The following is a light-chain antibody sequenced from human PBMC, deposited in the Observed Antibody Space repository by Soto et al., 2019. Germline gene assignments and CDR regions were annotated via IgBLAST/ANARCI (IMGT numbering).Light chain of an antibody. V-gene: IGKV3-20*01. CDR1: QSASSIY. CDR3: QQYGSSSWT. CDR2: GAS. J-gene: IGKJ1*01. Sequence: EIVLTQSPGTLSLSPGERVTLSCRASQSASSIYLAWYQQKPGQAPRLLIYGASSRATGIPDRFSGSGSGTDFTLTISRLEPEDFAAYYCQQYGSSSWTFGQGTKVEIK.